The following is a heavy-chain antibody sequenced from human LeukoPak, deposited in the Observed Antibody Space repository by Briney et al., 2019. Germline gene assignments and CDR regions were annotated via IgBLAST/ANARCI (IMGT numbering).Heavy chain of an antibody. D-gene: IGHD2-15*01. CDR2: ILYEDK. J-gene: IGHJ4*02. CDR3: ARYCSGGCYSGVDY. CDR1: GFTFNSFG. Sequence: GRSLRLSCAASGFTFNSFGMHWVRQAPGRGLEWVALILYEDKYYADSVKGRFTISRDNSKNTLYLQMDSLRAEDTAVYYCARYCSGGCYSGVDYWGQGTLVTVPS. V-gene: IGHV3-33*05.